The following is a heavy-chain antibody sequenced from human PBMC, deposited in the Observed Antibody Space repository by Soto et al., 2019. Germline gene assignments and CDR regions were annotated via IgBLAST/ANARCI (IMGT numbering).Heavy chain of an antibody. CDR1: GFTFSSYS. V-gene: IGHV3-21*01. D-gene: IGHD6-6*01. Sequence: GGSLRLSCAASGFTFSSYSMNWVRQAPGKGLEWVSSISSSSSYIYYTDSVKGRFTISRDNAKNSLYLQMNSLRAEDTAVYYFAREIIAARPGNYYYGMDVWGQGTTVTVSS. CDR3: AREIIAARPGNYYYGMDV. J-gene: IGHJ6*02. CDR2: ISSSSSYI.